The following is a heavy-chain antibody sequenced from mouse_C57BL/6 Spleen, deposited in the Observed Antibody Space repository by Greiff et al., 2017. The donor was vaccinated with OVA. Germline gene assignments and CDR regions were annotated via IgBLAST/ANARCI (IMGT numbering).Heavy chain of an antibody. D-gene: IGHD3-2*02. J-gene: IGHJ2*01. CDR2: IDPEDGET. V-gene: IGHV14-2*01. Sequence: EVKLQQSGAELVKPGASVKLSCTASGFNIKDYYMHWVKQRTEQGLEWIGRIDPEDGETKYAPKFQGKATITADTSSNTAYLQLSSLTSEDTAVYYCARERVTAQAFFDYWGQGTTLSVSS. CDR3: ARERVTAQAFFDY. CDR1: GFNIKDYY.